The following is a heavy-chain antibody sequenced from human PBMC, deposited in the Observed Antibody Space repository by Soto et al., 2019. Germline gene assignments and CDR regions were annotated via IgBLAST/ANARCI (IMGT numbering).Heavy chain of an antibody. CDR3: VCWNYYYYGMYV. J-gene: IGHJ6*02. D-gene: IGHD1-1*01. CDR1: GGTFSSYA. V-gene: IGHV1-69*01. Sequence: QVQLVQSGAEVKKPGSSVKVSCKASGGTFSSYAISWVRQAPGQVLEWMGGIIPIFGTANYAQKFQGRVTITADESTSTAYMELSSIRSEDTAGYYCVCWNYYYYGMYVWGQGTTVTVSS. CDR2: IIPIFGTA.